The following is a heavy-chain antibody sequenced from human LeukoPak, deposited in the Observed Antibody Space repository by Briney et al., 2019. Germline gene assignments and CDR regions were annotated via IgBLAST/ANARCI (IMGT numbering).Heavy chain of an antibody. D-gene: IGHD1-26*01. CDR1: GGSFSGYY. V-gene: IGHV4-34*01. Sequence: PSETLSLTCAVYGGSFSGYYWSWIRQPPGKGLEWIGEINHSGSTNYNPSLKSRVTISVDTSKNQFSLKLSSVTAAGTAVYYCARSKGMFRIGVSYWGQGTLVTVSS. CDR3: ARSKGMFRIGVSY. CDR2: INHSGST. J-gene: IGHJ4*02.